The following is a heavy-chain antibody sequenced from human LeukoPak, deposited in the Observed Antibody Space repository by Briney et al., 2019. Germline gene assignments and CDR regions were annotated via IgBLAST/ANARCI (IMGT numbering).Heavy chain of an antibody. CDR2: ISGSGGST. Sequence: PGGSLRLSCAASGFTFSSYAMSWVRQAPGKGLEWVSAISGSGGSTYYADSVKGRFTISRDNSKNTLYLQMNSLRAEDTAVYYCAKPSGITIFGVVKDAFDIWGQGTMVTVSS. V-gene: IGHV3-23*01. CDR1: GFTFSSYA. CDR3: AKPSGITIFGVVKDAFDI. J-gene: IGHJ3*02. D-gene: IGHD3-3*01.